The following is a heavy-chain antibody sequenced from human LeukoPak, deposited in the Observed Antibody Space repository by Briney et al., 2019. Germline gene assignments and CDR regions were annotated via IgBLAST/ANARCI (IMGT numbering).Heavy chain of an antibody. J-gene: IGHJ4*02. D-gene: IGHD4-17*01. Sequence: GASVKVSCKASGYTFTSYGISWVRQAPGQGIEWMGWISAYNGNTNYAQKLQGRVTMTTDTSTSTAYMELRSLRSDDTAVYYCHMTTVTTGGNSDFDYWGQGTLVTVSS. CDR1: GYTFTSYG. V-gene: IGHV1-18*01. CDR2: ISAYNGNT. CDR3: HMTTVTTGGNSDFDY.